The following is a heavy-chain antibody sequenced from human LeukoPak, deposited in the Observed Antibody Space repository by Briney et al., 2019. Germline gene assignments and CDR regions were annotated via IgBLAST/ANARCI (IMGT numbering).Heavy chain of an antibody. Sequence: ASVKVSCKASGYTFTSYYMHWVRQAPGQGLAWMGIINPSGGSTSYAQKFQGRVTMTRDTSTSTVYMELSSLRSDDTAAYYCAREGTDYCSGTGAFGIWGQGTMVTVSS. D-gene: IGHD3-10*01. CDR1: GYTFTSYY. V-gene: IGHV1-46*01. J-gene: IGHJ3*02. CDR3: AREGTDYCSGTGAFGI. CDR2: INPSGGST.